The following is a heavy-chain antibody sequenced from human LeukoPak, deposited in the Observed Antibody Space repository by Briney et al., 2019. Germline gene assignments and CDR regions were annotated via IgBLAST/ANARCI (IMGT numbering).Heavy chain of an antibody. V-gene: IGHV4-31*03. CDR3: ARVNAKERPFDY. J-gene: IGHJ4*02. CDR1: GGSISSGGYY. Sequence: SSETLSLTCTVSGGSISSGGYYWSWIRQHPGKGLEWIGYIYYSGSTYYNPSLKSRVTISVDTSKNQFSLKLSSVTAADTAVYYCARVNAKERPFDYWGQGTLVTVSS. CDR2: IYYSGST. D-gene: IGHD1-1*01.